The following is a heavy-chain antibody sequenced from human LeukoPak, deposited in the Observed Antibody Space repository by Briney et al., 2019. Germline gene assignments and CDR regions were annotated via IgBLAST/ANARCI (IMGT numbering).Heavy chain of an antibody. D-gene: IGHD3-3*01. J-gene: IGHJ5*02. CDR3: ARDTIFGVVTLGSWFDP. CDR1: GYTFTSYY. Sequence: ASVKVSCKASGYTFTSYYMHWARQAPGQGLEWMGIINPTGGSTSYAQKFQGRVTMTRDTSTSTVYMELSSLRSEDTAVYYCARDTIFGVVTLGSWFDPWGQGTLVTVSS. V-gene: IGHV1-46*01. CDR2: INPTGGST.